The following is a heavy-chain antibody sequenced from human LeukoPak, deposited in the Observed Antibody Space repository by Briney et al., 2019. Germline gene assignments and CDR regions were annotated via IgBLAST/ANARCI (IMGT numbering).Heavy chain of an antibody. D-gene: IGHD6-13*01. CDR3: ARHGDSSWYDASDI. CDR1: GGSISNYY. CDR2: IHYSGSS. V-gene: IGHV4-59*08. Sequence: PSETLSLTCTVSGGSISNYYWSWIRQPPGEGLEWIGYIHYSGSSNSNPSLKSRVTISLDTSNNHFSLKLRSVTAADTAVYYCARHGDSSWYDASDIWGQGTMVTVSS. J-gene: IGHJ3*02.